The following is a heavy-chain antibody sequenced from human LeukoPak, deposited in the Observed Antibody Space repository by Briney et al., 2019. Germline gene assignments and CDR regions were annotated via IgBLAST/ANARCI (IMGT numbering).Heavy chain of an antibody. V-gene: IGHV3-66*01. CDR1: GFTVSSNY. J-gene: IGHJ4*02. CDR3: AREYSGYDLSPFDY. D-gene: IGHD5-12*01. Sequence: PGGSLRLSCAASGFTVSSNYMRWVRQAPGKGLEWVSVIYSGGSTYYADSVKGRFTISRDNSKNTLYLQMNSLRAEDTAVYYCAREYSGYDLSPFDYWGQGTLVTVSS. CDR2: IYSGGST.